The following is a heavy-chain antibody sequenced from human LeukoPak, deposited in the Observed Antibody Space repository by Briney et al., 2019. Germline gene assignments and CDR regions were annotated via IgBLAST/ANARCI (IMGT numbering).Heavy chain of an antibody. CDR3: AKDSSSSWYPDAFDI. Sequence: PGGSLRLSCAASGFTFSSYGMRWVRQAPGKGLEWVAFIRYDGSNKYYADSVKGRFTISRDNSKNTLYLQMNSLRAEDTAVYYCAKDSSSSWYPDAFDIWGQGTMVTVSS. D-gene: IGHD6-13*01. V-gene: IGHV3-30*02. CDR2: IRYDGSNK. CDR1: GFTFSSYG. J-gene: IGHJ3*02.